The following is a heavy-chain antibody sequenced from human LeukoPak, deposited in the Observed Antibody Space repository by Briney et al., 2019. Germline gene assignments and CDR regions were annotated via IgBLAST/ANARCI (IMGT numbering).Heavy chain of an antibody. CDR1: GGSISSSNW. CDR2: IYHSGST. CDR3: ARFGPTYYYDSSGRPHFDI. V-gene: IGHV4-4*02. Sequence: SETLSLTCAVSGGSISSSNWWSWVRQPPGKGLEWIGEIYHSGSTNYNPSLKSRVTISVDTSKNQFSLKLSSVTAADTAVYYCARFGPTYYYDSSGRPHFDIWGQGTMVTVSS. J-gene: IGHJ3*02. D-gene: IGHD3-22*01.